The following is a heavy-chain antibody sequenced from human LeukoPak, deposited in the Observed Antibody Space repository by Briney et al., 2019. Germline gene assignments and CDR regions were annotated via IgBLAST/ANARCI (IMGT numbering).Heavy chain of an antibody. CDR3: ASTVTIPYWYFDL. CDR2: IYYSGST. D-gene: IGHD4-17*01. CDR1: GGSISSSSCY. V-gene: IGHV4-39*07. Sequence: PSETLSLTCTVSGGSISSSSCYWGWIRQPPGKGLEWIGSIYYSGSTYYNPSLKSRVTISVDTSKNQFSLKPSSVTAADTAVYYCASTVTIPYWYFDLWGRGTLVTVSS. J-gene: IGHJ2*01.